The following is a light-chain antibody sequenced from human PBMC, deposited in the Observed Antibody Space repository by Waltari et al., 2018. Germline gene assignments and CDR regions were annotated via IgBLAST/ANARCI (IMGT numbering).Light chain of an antibody. J-gene: IGLJ3*02. CDR2: DDN. Sequence: SYELTQPPSVSVSPGQTARIPCSGDALPKKYAFWYQQKSAQAPVLVIYDDNKRPAGIPERFSASSSGTMATLTIAGAQEEDEGDYDCYSTDSSGYERVFGGGTKLTV. CDR1: ALPKKY. V-gene: IGLV3-10*01. CDR3: YSTDSSGYERV.